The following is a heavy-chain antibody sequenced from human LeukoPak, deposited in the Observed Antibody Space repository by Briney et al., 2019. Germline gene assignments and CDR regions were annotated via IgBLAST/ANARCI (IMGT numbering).Heavy chain of an antibody. D-gene: IGHD3-22*01. Sequence: ASVKVSCKASGYTFTSYAMHWVRQAPGQRLEWMGWINAGNGNTKYSQKFQGRVTITRDTSASTAYMELSSLRSEDTAVYYCARDWEDYYDSSGYYEKYYFDYWGQGTLVTVSS. CDR1: GYTFTSYA. CDR2: INAGNGNT. V-gene: IGHV1-3*01. CDR3: ARDWEDYYDSSGYYEKYYFDY. J-gene: IGHJ4*02.